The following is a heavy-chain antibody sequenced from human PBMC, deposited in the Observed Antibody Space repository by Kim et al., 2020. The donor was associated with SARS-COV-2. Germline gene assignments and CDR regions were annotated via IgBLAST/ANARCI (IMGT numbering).Heavy chain of an antibody. J-gene: IGHJ5*02. D-gene: IGHD6-19*01. V-gene: IGHV6-1*01. Sequence: YAVSVKSRITINPDTSKNQFSLQLNSVTPEDTAVYYCARDLPYSSGWFYPWGQGTLVTVSS. CDR3: ARDLPYSSGWFYP.